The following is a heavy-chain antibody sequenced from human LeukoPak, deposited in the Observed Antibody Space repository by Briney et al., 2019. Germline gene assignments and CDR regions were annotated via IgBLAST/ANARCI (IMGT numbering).Heavy chain of an antibody. V-gene: IGHV1-2*02. D-gene: IGHD3-10*01. Sequence: ASVKVSCKASGYTFTGYYMHWVRQAPGQGLEWMGWINPNSGGTNYAQKFQGRVTMTRDTSISTAYMELSRLRSDDTAVYYCARSVVTMVRGAMGYWGQGTLVTVSS. CDR1: GYTFTGYY. CDR3: ARSVVTMVRGAMGY. CDR2: INPNSGGT. J-gene: IGHJ4*02.